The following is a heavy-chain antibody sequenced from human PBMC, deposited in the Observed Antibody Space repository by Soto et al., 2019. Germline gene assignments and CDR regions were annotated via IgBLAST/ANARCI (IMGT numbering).Heavy chain of an antibody. V-gene: IGHV1-69*01. CDR1: GGTFSSYA. D-gene: IGHD4-4*01. J-gene: IGHJ6*02. Sequence: QVQLVQSGAEVKKPGSSVKVSCKASGGTFSSYAISWVRQAPGQGLEWMGGIIPIFGTANYAQKFQGRVTITADESTSTAYMELSSLRSEDTAVYACARDTTTVTTRYYYGMDVWGQGTTVTVSS. CDR3: ARDTTTVTTRYYYGMDV. CDR2: IIPIFGTA.